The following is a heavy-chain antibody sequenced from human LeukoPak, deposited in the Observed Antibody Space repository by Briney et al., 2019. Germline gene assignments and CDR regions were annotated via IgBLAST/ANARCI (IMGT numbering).Heavy chain of an antibody. CDR1: GYTFTGYY. J-gene: IGHJ6*02. Sequence: ASVKVSCKASGYTFTGYYMHWVRQAPGQGLEWLGWINPNSGGSNYAQKFQGWVTMTRDTSISTAYMELSRLRSDDTAVYYCARGPGAWRRYDILTGSDGMDVWGQGTTVTVSS. CDR2: INPNSGGS. D-gene: IGHD3-9*01. CDR3: ARGPGAWRRYDILTGSDGMDV. V-gene: IGHV1-2*04.